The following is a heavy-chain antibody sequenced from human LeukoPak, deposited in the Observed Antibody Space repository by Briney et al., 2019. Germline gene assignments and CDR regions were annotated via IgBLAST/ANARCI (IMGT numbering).Heavy chain of an antibody. V-gene: IGHV3-74*01. D-gene: IGHD4-23*01. CDR2: INSDGSST. Sequence: GGSLRLSCATSGLTISNYWMHWVRQAPGKGLLWVARINSDGSSTTYADSVKGRFTISRDNAKNTLYLQMNSLRDEDTAVYYCAKGGTTVVDYWGQGTLVTVSS. CDR1: GLTISNYW. CDR3: AKGGTTVVDY. J-gene: IGHJ4*02.